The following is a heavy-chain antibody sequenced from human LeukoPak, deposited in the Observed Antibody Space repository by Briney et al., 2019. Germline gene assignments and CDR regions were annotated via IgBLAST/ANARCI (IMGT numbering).Heavy chain of an antibody. D-gene: IGHD3-22*01. CDR1: GFSLSTSGMC. CDR3: ARSLRYYDSSGYFN. V-gene: IGHV2-70*01. Sequence: SGPALVKPPQTLTLTCTFSGFSLSTSGMCVSWIRQPPVKALGWLALIDWDDDKYYSTSLKTRLTISKDTSKNQVVLTMTNMDPVDTATYYCARSLRYYDSSGYFNWGQGTLVTVSS. CDR2: IDWDDDK. J-gene: IGHJ4*02.